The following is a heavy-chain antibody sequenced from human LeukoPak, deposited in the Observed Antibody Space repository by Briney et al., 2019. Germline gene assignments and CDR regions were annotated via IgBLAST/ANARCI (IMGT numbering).Heavy chain of an antibody. Sequence: TSETLSLTCTVSGYSISSGYYWGWIRQPPGKGLEWIGSIYHSGSTYYNPSLKSRVTISVDTSKNQFSLKLSSVTAADTAVYYCASNRDYYYYYMDVWGKGTTVTVSS. J-gene: IGHJ6*03. V-gene: IGHV4-38-2*02. CDR3: ASNRDYYYYYMDV. CDR2: IYHSGST. CDR1: GYSISSGYY. D-gene: IGHD1-14*01.